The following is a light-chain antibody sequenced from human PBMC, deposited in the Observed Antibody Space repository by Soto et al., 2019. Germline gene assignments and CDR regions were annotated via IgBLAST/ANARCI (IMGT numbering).Light chain of an antibody. CDR1: QGLVHSDGRTY. J-gene: IGKJ1*01. Sequence: DVVMTQTPLSSPVTLGQPASISCRSSQGLVHSDGRTYLSWYHQRPGQPPRLLIYKISNRFSGVPDRFGGSGAGTDFTLKISRVEPEDVGVYFCLQTTHCPWTFGQGTKVEIK. CDR3: LQTTHCPWT. CDR2: KIS. V-gene: IGKV2-24*01.